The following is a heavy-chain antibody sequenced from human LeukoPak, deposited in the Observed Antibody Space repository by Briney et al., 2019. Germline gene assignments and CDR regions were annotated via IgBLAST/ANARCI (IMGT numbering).Heavy chain of an antibody. V-gene: IGHV3-13*01. J-gene: IGHJ4*02. CDR3: ARGSGTGWYTKGYFDY. CDR2: IGTASDT. Sequence: PGGSLRLSCAASGFTFSSYDMHWVRQAPGRGLEWVAAIGTASDTYYPDSVKARFTISRDNALNSFYLRMNSLGAGDTAVYYCARGSGTGWYTKGYFDYWGQGTLVTVSS. D-gene: IGHD6-19*01. CDR1: GFTFSSYD.